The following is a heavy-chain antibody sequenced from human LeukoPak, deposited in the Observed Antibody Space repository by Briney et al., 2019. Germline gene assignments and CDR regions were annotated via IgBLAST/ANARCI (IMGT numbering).Heavy chain of an antibody. J-gene: IGHJ5*02. CDR3: ARVGSLSRGRNWFDP. D-gene: IGHD6-13*01. V-gene: IGHV4-31*03. Sequence: SQTLSLTCTVSGGSISSGGYYWSWIRQHPGKGLEWIGYIYYSGSTYYNPSLKSRVTISVDTSKNQFSLKLSSVTAADTAVYYCARVGSLSRGRNWFDPWGQGTLVTVSS. CDR2: IYYSGST. CDR1: GGSISSGGYY.